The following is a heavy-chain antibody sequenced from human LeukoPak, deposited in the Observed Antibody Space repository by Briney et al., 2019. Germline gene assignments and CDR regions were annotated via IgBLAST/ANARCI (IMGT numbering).Heavy chain of an antibody. CDR2: IDYSGST. V-gene: IGHV4-59*11. J-gene: IGHJ3*02. D-gene: IGHD3-22*01. CDR3: ARDTYYDSSGYWNDVFDI. CDR1: GGSISIHY. Sequence: NPSETLSLTCTVSGGSISIHYWSWIRQPPGKGLEWIGHIDYSGSTNYNPSLKSRVTISVDTSKNQLSLKLNSVTAADTAVYFCARDTYYDSSGYWNDVFDIWGQGTLVTVSS.